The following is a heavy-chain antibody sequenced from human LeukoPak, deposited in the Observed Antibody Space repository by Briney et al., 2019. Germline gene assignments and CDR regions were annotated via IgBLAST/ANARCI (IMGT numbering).Heavy chain of an antibody. D-gene: IGHD7-27*01. CDR1: GFTFSSYD. CDR3: IRIRTGEHQYGMDV. Sequence: PGGSLRLSCTASGFTFSSYDMHWVRQATGKGLEWVSAIDTVGNTYYADSVKGRFTISRENAWNSLFLPMNSLRDGDTAVYYCIRIRTGEHQYGMDVWGQGTTVTVSS. J-gene: IGHJ6*02. CDR2: IDTVGNT. V-gene: IGHV3-13*01.